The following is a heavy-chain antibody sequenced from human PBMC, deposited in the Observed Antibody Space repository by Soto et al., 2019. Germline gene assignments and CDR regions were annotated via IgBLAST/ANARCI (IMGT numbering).Heavy chain of an antibody. CDR3: ASYSSGWYDVSY. J-gene: IGHJ4*02. V-gene: IGHV4-61*01. D-gene: IGHD6-19*01. CDR2: IYYSGST. CDR1: GGSVSSGSYY. Sequence: QVQLQESGPGLVKPSETLSLTCTVSGGSVSSGSYYWSWIRQPPGKGLEWIGYIYYSGSTNYNPTLKSRVTISVDTSKNQFSRKLNSLTAADTAVCYCASYSSGWYDVSYWGQGTLVTVSS.